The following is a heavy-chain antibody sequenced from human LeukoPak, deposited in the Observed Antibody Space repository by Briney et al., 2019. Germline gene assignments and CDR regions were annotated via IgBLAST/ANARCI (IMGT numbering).Heavy chain of an antibody. J-gene: IGHJ2*01. CDR2: ISYDGRNT. V-gene: IGHV3-30*10. Sequence: GKSLRLSCVASGFTFSIYAMHWVRQAPGKGLEWVAVISYDGRNTFYTDSAKGRFTISRDNSKNTLYLQMNSLGPEDTAVYYCARDSGGGTGWYFDLWGRGTLVTASS. CDR1: GFTFSIYA. CDR3: ARDSGGGTGWYFDL. D-gene: IGHD3-10*01.